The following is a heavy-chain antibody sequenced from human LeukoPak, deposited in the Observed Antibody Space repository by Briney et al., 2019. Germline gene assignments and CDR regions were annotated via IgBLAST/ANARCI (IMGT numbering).Heavy chain of an antibody. V-gene: IGHV3-21*01. CDR3: ARDGGIAVAGPVAFDY. CDR1: GLTFNSYS. J-gene: IGHJ4*02. CDR2: ISSSSSYI. D-gene: IGHD6-19*01. Sequence: GGSLRLSCAASGLTFNSYSMNWVRQAPGKGLEWVSSISSSSSYIYYADSVKGRFTISRDNAKNSLYLQMNSLRAEDTAVYYWARDGGIAVAGPVAFDYWGQGTLVTVSS.